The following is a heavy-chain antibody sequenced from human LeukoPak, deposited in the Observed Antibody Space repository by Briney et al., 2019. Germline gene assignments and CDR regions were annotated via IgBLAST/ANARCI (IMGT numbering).Heavy chain of an antibody. CDR1: GYTFTSYY. V-gene: IGHV1-46*01. J-gene: IGHJ5*02. D-gene: IGHD2-15*01. Sequence: ASVKVSCKASGYTFTSYYMHWVRQAPGQGLEWMGIINPSGGSTSYAQKFQGRVTMTRNTSISTAYMELSSLRSEDTAVYYCASDIGYCSGGSCHNWFDPWGQGTLVTVSS. CDR3: ASDIGYCSGGSCHNWFDP. CDR2: INPSGGST.